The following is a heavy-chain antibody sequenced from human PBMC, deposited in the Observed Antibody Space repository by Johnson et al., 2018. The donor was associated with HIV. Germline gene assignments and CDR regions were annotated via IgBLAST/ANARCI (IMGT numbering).Heavy chain of an antibody. J-gene: IGHJ3*02. CDR3: ARPGGGWYETAFDI. V-gene: IGHV3-30-3*01. CDR1: GFTFSSYP. D-gene: IGHD6-19*01. Sequence: QVQLVESGGGVVQPGRSLRLSCEASGFTFSSYPMHWVRQAPGKGLEWVAVVSYDGGNKYYADSVKGRFTISRDNSKNTLYLQMNSLRAEDTAVYYCARPGGGWYETAFDIWGQGTMVTVSS. CDR2: VSYDGGNK.